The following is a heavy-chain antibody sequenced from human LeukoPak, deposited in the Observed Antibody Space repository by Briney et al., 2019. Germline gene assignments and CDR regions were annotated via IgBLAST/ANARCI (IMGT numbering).Heavy chain of an antibody. D-gene: IGHD1-14*01. CDR3: ARETEDTGAFDY. J-gene: IGHJ4*02. Sequence: ASVKVSCKASGYTFTGYYMHWVRQAPGQGLEWMGWINPYSGGTNYAQKFQGRVTMTRDTSISTAYMELSRLISDDTAVYYCARETEDTGAFDYWGQGTLVTVSS. V-gene: IGHV1-2*02. CDR2: INPYSGGT. CDR1: GYTFTGYY.